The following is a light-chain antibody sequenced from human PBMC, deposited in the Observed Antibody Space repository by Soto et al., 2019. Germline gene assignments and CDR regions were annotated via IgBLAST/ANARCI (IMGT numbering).Light chain of an antibody. CDR1: SSDIGGFNY. CDR3: SSYTSSSTLIL. CDR2: EVN. J-gene: IGLJ2*01. Sequence: QSALTQAASVSGSPGQSITISCTGTSSDIGGFNYVSWYQQHPGKAPKLIISEVNNRHSGVSNRFSGSKSGNTASLTISGLQAEDEADYYCSSYTSSSTLILFGGGTKLTVL. V-gene: IGLV2-14*01.